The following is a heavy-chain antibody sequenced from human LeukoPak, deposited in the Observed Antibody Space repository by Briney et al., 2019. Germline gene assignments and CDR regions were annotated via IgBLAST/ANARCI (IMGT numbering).Heavy chain of an antibody. Sequence: SETLSLTCTVSGGSISSYYWSWIRQPAGKGLEWIGRIYTSGSTNYNPSLKSRVTMSVDTSKNQFSLKLSSVTAADTAVYYCARARREIRFHEWFDPWGQGTLVTVSS. V-gene: IGHV4-4*07. J-gene: IGHJ5*02. CDR2: IYTSGST. D-gene: IGHD3-3*01. CDR1: GGSISSYY. CDR3: ARARREIRFHEWFDP.